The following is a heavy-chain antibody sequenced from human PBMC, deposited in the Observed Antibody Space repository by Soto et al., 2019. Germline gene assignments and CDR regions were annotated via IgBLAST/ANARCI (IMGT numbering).Heavy chain of an antibody. V-gene: IGHV4-30-4*02. Sequence: SETLSLTCIVSGGSISNVNDCWSWIRQRPDKGLEWIGHIYSGGSIYNNPSLTSRVTISVDTSKNQFSLKLSSVTAADTAVYYCARAGSSYYYDSSWFDPWGQGTLVTVSS. CDR1: GGSISNVNDC. J-gene: IGHJ5*02. D-gene: IGHD3-22*01. CDR3: ARAGSSYYYDSSWFDP. CDR2: IYSGGSI.